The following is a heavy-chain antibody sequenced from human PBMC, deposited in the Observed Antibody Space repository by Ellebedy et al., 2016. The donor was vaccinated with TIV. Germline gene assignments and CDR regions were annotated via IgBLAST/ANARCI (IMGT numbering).Heavy chain of an antibody. Sequence: GESLKISCAASGFTFSSYGMHWVRQAPGKGLEWVAVIWYDGSNKYYADSVKGRFTIARGNSKNTLYLQMNSLRAEETAVYYCARGGYSSRPGAFNYWGQGTLVTVSS. CDR2: IWYDGSNK. J-gene: IGHJ4*02. D-gene: IGHD6-13*01. CDR1: GFTFSSYG. CDR3: ARGGYSSRPGAFNY. V-gene: IGHV3-33*08.